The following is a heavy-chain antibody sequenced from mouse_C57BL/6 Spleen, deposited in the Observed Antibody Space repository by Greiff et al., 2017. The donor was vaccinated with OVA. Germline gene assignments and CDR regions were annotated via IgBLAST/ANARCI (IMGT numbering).Heavy chain of an antibody. V-gene: IGHV3-6*01. Sequence: DVKLQESGPGLVKPSQSLSLTCSVTGYSITSGYYWNWIRQFPGNKLEWMGYISYDGSNNYNPSLKNRISITRDTSKNQFFLKLNSVTTEDTATYYCARRGNYEGDYWGQGTTLTVSS. CDR3: ARRGNYEGDY. CDR2: ISYDGSN. D-gene: IGHD2-1*01. J-gene: IGHJ2*01. CDR1: GYSITSGYY.